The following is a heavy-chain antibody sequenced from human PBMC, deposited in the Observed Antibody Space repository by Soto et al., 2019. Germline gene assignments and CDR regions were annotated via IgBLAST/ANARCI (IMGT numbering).Heavy chain of an antibody. J-gene: IGHJ4*02. CDR3: ARGPLYYVDY. CDR2: ITSRSTNI. CDR1: GFSFSSYT. Sequence: EVQLVESGGGLVKPGGSLRLSCEASGFSFSSYTINWVRRAPGKGLEWVSSITSRSTNIHYADSVKGRFTISRDNAKRSLYRQMKSLRAEDAAVYYGARGPLYYVDYWGQGTVVTVSS. V-gene: IGHV3-21*01.